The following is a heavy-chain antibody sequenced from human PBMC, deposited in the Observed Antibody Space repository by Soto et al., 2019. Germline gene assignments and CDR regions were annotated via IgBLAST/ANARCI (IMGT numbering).Heavy chain of an antibody. J-gene: IGHJ6*03. CDR2: INHSGST. Sequence: SETLSLTCAVYGGSFSGYYWSWIRQPPGKGLKWIGEINHSGSTNYNPSLKSRVTISVDTSKNQFSLKLSSVTAADTAVYYCARGRGRYCSSTSCYPYYYYYYMDVWGKGTTVTVSS. D-gene: IGHD2-2*01. CDR3: ARGRGRYCSSTSCYPYYYYYYMDV. CDR1: GGSFSGYY. V-gene: IGHV4-34*01.